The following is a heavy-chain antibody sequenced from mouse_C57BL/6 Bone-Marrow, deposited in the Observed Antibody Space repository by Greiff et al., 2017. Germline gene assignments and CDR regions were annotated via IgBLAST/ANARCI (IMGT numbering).Heavy chain of an antibody. D-gene: IGHD3-2*02. Sequence: VQLQQSGAELVRPGTSVKMSCKASGYTFTNYWRGWAKQRPGHGLEWIGDIYPGGGYTNYNEKFKGKATLTADKSSRTAYMQFSSLTSEDSAIYYCARSGYAWFAYWGQGTLVTVSA. CDR2: IYPGGGYT. CDR3: ARSGYAWFAY. CDR1: GYTFTNYW. J-gene: IGHJ3*01. V-gene: IGHV1-63*01.